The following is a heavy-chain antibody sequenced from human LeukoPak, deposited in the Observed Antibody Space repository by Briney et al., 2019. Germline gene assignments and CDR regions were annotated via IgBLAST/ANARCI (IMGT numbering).Heavy chain of an antibody. CDR3: ARHGDSSSWFTSDY. CDR2: IYYSGST. CDR1: GGSISGYY. J-gene: IGHJ4*02. V-gene: IGHV4-59*08. D-gene: IGHD6-13*01. Sequence: SETLSLTCTVSGGSISGYYWSWIRQPPGKELEWIGYIYYSGSTHYNPSLKSRVTISVDTSKNQFSLKLSSVTAADTAVYYCARHGDSSSWFTSDYWGQGTLVTVSS.